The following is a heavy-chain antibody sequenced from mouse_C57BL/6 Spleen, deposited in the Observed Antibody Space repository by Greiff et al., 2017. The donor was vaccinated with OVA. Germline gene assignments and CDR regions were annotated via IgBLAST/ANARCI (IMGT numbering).Heavy chain of an antibody. CDR2: IRSKSNNYAT. J-gene: IGHJ4*01. D-gene: IGHD2-5*01. Sequence: DVMLVESGGGLVQPKGSLKLSCAASGFSFNTYAMNWVRQAPGKGLEWVARIRSKSNNYATYYADSVKDRFTISRDDSESMLYLQMNNLKTEDTAMYYCERPSAYYSNYGYAMDYWGQGTSVTVSS. CDR3: ERPSAYYSNYGYAMDY. V-gene: IGHV10-1*01. CDR1: GFSFNTYA.